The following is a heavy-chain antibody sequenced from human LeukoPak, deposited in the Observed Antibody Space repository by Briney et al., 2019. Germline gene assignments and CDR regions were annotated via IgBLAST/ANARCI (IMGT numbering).Heavy chain of an antibody. J-gene: IGHJ6*02. CDR2: IYPGDSDT. Sequence: GESLQISCEGSGCIFTSYWIGWGRQLRGKGLGWVGIIYPGDSDTKYSPSFQGPVTISADKSISPASLQWSSLKASDPAMYYCARRGLWSGLYGMDVWGQGTPVTVSS. CDR1: GCIFTSYW. CDR3: ARRGLWSGLYGMDV. D-gene: IGHD3-3*01. V-gene: IGHV5-51*01.